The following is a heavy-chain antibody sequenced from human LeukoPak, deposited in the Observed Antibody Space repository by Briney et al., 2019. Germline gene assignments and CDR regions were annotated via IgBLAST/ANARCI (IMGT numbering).Heavy chain of an antibody. CDR3: ARATGDDGYFDY. CDR1: GCSFVNYW. CDR2: LYPGDSET. V-gene: IGHV5-51*01. J-gene: IGHJ4*02. Sequence: GESLKISCKGSGCSFVNYWIGWVRQMPGKGLEWMGILYPGDSETRYSPSFQGQVTISVDKSISTAFLQWSSLKASDTAIYYCARATGDDGYFDYWGQGTLVTVSS.